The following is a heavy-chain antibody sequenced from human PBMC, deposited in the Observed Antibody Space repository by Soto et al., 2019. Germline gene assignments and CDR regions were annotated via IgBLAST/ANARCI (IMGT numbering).Heavy chain of an antibody. Sequence: GGSLRLSCAASGFTFSSYGMHWVRQAPGKGLEWVAVIWYDGSNKYYADSVKGRFTISRDNSKNTLYLQMNSLRAEDTAVYYCARGGCSSTSCYGPGYYYYYYMDVWGKGTTVTVSS. D-gene: IGHD2-2*01. CDR3: ARGGCSSTSCYGPGYYYYYYMDV. CDR1: GFTFSSYG. J-gene: IGHJ6*03. V-gene: IGHV3-33*01. CDR2: IWYDGSNK.